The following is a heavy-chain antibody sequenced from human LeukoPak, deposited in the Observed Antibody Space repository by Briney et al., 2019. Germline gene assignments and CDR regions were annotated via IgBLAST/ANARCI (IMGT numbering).Heavy chain of an antibody. Sequence: PGGSLRLSCAASGFTFSSYWMHWVRQAPGNGLVWVSHISGDGSRTSYADSVKGRFTISGDNAKNTLYLQMNSLRDEDTAVYYCARDRGYCIDCWGQGTLVTVSS. CDR1: GFTFSSYW. D-gene: IGHD2-15*01. J-gene: IGHJ4*02. CDR2: ISGDGSRT. CDR3: ARDRGYCIDC. V-gene: IGHV3-74*01.